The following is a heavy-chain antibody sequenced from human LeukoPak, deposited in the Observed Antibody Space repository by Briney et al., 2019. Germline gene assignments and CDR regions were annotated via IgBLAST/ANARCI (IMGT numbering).Heavy chain of an antibody. CDR3: AREWNYYGSGIMDV. Sequence: GGSLRLSCAASGFTFSSYWMSWVRQTPGKGLEWVANIKQDGGEKYYVCSVKRRFTVSRDNAKNSLYLQMNSLRAEDTAVYYCAREWNYYGSGIMDVWGKGTTVTVSS. CDR2: IKQDGGEK. D-gene: IGHD3-10*01. J-gene: IGHJ6*04. V-gene: IGHV3-7*01. CDR1: GFTFSSYW.